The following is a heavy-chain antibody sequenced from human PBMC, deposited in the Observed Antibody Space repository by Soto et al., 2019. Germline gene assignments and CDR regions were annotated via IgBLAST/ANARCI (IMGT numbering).Heavy chain of an antibody. D-gene: IGHD6-19*01. J-gene: IGHJ4*02. CDR3: ARSRWLPRPSVDY. Sequence: SETLSLTCAVYGGSFSGYYWSWIRQPPGKGLEWIGEINHSGSTNYNPSLKSRVTISVDTSKNQFSLELSSVTAADTAVYYCARSRWLPRPSVDYWGQGTLVTVSS. V-gene: IGHV4-34*01. CDR1: GGSFSGYY. CDR2: INHSGST.